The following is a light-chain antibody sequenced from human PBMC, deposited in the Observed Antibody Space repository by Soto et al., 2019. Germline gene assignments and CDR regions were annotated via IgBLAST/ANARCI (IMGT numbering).Light chain of an antibody. CDR2: GAS. V-gene: IGKV3-20*01. Sequence: EIVLTQSPGTLSLSPGERATLSCGASQSVSTTSVAWYQQKPGQAPRLLIYGASYRATGIPDRFSGSGAGTDFTLTISRLEPEDFAVYYCQQYGSSPRTFGQGTKVDI. J-gene: IGKJ1*01. CDR3: QQYGSSPRT. CDR1: QSVSTTS.